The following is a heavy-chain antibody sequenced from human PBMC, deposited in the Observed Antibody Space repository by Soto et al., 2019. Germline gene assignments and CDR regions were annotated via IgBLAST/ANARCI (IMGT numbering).Heavy chain of an antibody. V-gene: IGHV3-30*18. CDR3: AKGSMGYCSSTGCYQTGDYYYGMDV. J-gene: IGHJ6*02. CDR2: ISYDGSNK. CDR1: GFTFSSYG. D-gene: IGHD2-2*01. Sequence: GGSLRLSCAASGFTFSSYGMHWVRQAPGKGLEWVAVISYDGSNKYYADSVKGRFTISRDNSKNTLYLQMNSLRAEDTAVYYCAKGSMGYCSSTGCYQTGDYYYGMDVWGQGTTVTVAS.